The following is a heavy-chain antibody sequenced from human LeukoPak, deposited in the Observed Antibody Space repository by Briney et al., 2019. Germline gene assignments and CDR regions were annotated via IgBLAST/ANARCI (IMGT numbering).Heavy chain of an antibody. V-gene: IGHV5-51*01. CDR3: ARHYYYGSGSYYTSGY. CDR1: GYSFTSYW. J-gene: IGHJ4*02. D-gene: IGHD3-10*01. Sequence: GESLKISCKGSGYSFTSYWIGWVRQMPGKGLEWMGIIYPGDSDTRYSPSFQGQVTVSADKSISTAYLQWSSLKASDTAMYYCARHYYYGSGSYYTSGYWGQGTLVTVSS. CDR2: IYPGDSDT.